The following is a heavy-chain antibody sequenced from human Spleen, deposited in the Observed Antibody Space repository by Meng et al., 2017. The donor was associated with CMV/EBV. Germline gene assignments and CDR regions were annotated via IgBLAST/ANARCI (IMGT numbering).Heavy chain of an antibody. V-gene: IGHV3-23*03. CDR1: GFAFSTYA. CDR2: IYSGGVAT. D-gene: IGHD6-6*01. Sequence: GESLKISCAASGFAFSTYAMSWVRQAPGKGLEWVSVIYSGGVATYYADSVKGRFTISRDNSKNTLYLQMNSLRAEDTAVYYCAKAGGQLVLSYWGQGTLVTVSS. CDR3: AKAGGQLVLSY. J-gene: IGHJ4*02.